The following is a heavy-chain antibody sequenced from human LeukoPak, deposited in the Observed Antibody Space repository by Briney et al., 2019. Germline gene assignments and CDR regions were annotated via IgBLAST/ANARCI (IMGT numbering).Heavy chain of an antibody. CDR2: IIPIFGTA. Sequence: SVKVSCKASGGTFSSYATSWVRQAPGQGLEWMGGIIPIFGTANYAQKFQGRVTITTDESTSTAYMELSSLRSEDTAVYYCAREVVVAATRVYYFDYWGQGTLVTVSS. J-gene: IGHJ4*02. CDR1: GGTFSSYA. V-gene: IGHV1-69*05. CDR3: AREVVVAATRVYYFDY. D-gene: IGHD2-15*01.